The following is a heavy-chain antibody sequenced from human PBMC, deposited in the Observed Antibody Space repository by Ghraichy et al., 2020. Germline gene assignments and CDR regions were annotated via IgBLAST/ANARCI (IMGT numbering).Heavy chain of an antibody. CDR2: IYHSGST. CDR3: ARDGERYYYGSGRGGRYFDY. Sequence: SETLSLTCAVSGGSISSSNWWSWVRQPPGKGLEWIGEIYHSGSTNYNPSLKSRVTISVDKSKNQFSLKLSSVTAADTAVYYCARDGERYYYGSGRGGRYFDYWGQGTLVTVSS. J-gene: IGHJ4*02. V-gene: IGHV4-4*02. CDR1: GGSISSSNW. D-gene: IGHD3-10*01.